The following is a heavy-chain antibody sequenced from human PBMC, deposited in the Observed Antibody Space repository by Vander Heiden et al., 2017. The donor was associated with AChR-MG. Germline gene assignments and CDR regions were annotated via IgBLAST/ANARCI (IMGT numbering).Heavy chain of an antibody. CDR2: INPNSGGT. V-gene: IGHV1-2*02. J-gene: IGHJ4*02. CDR3: ARVAITMIVVAHFDY. Sequence: QVQLVQSGAEVKKPGASVKVSCKASGYTFTGYYMHWVRQAPGQGLEWMGWINPNSGGTNYAQKFQGRVTMTRDTYISTAYMELSRLRSDDTAVYYCARVAITMIVVAHFDYWGQGTLVTVSS. D-gene: IGHD3-22*01. CDR1: GYTFTGYY.